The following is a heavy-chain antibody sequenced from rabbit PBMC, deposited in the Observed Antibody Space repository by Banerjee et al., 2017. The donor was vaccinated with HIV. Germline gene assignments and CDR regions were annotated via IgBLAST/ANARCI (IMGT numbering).Heavy chain of an antibody. Sequence: QSLEESGGDLVKPGASLTLTCTASGFSFSSSYYMCWVRQAPGKGLEWIGCIYGALSGNTYYANWAKGRFTISKTSSPTVTLQMTSLTDADTATYFCARGYNNGYTYAGNLWGQGTLVTVS. CDR3: ARGYNNGYTYAGNL. CDR1: GFSFSSSYY. D-gene: IGHD6-1*01. J-gene: IGHJ4*01. V-gene: IGHV1S40*01. CDR2: IYGALSGNT.